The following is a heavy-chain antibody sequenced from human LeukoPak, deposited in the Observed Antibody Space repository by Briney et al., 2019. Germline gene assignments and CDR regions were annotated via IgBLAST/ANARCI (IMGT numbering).Heavy chain of an antibody. J-gene: IGHJ6*02. Sequence: PGGSLRLSCAASGFTFSGYAMTWVRQAQGKGLEWVSAIKGRFTISRDNSKNTLYLQMNSLRAEDTAVYYCAKCALRREGNIEYYYYYYGMDVWGQGTTVTVSS. CDR3: AKCALRREGNIEYYYYYYGMDV. D-gene: IGHD1/OR15-1a*01. CDR2: I. CDR1: GFTFSGYA. V-gene: IGHV3-23*01.